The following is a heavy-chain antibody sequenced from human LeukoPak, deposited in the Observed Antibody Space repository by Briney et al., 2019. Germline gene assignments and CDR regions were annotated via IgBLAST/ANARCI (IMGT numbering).Heavy chain of an antibody. CDR1: GLSFSNYG. CDR3: AKDQCSSTSCDGSPGY. J-gene: IGHJ4*02. Sequence: GVPVTLLCAASGLSFSNYGMLCARDAPGKALEGVAFIHCVVSKKCYTDSVKGRFTISKDNHKNTVYLQMNSLGAEDTAVYYCAKDQCSSTSCDGSPGYWGQGTLVTVSS. CDR2: IHCVVSKK. D-gene: IGHD2-2*01. V-gene: IGHV3-30*02.